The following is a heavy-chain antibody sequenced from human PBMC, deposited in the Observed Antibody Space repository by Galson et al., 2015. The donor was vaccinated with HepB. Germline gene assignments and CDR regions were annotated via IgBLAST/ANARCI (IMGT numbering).Heavy chain of an antibody. CDR2: IYFNGNT. J-gene: IGHJ6*04. CDR1: GTYVNSGSFY. V-gene: IGHV4-61*01. Sequence: ETLSLTCTVSGTYVNSGSFYWSWIRQPPGKGLEWIGYIYFNGNTNYNPSLKSRVAISLDTLNRQFSLTLKSVTAADTAVYYCARETGRGLTGTVDLWGKGTTVIVSS. CDR3: ARETGRGLTGTVDL. D-gene: IGHD1-1*01.